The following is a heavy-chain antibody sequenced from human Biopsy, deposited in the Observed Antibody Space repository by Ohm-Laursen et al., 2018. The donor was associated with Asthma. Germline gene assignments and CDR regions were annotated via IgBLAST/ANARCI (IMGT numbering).Heavy chain of an antibody. CDR1: DSPLAA. CDR3: ARDLHPTNHLGELSEGFDY. D-gene: IGHD3-16*02. Sequence: SLRLSCAALDSPLAAMHWVRQAPGKGLEWVSVISYDGSNKYYADSVKGRFTISRDNSKNTLYLQMNSLRAEDTAVYYCARDLHPTNHLGELSEGFDYWGQGTLVIVSS. V-gene: IGHV3-30-3*01. J-gene: IGHJ4*02. CDR2: ISYDGSNK.